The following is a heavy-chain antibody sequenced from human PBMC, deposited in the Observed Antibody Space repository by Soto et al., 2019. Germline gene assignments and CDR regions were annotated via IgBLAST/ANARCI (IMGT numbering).Heavy chain of an antibody. V-gene: IGHV3-23*01. J-gene: IGHJ4*02. Sequence: GGSLRLSCAASGFTFSSYAMSWVRQAPGKGLEWVSAISGSGGSTYYADSVKGRFTISRDNSKNTLYLQMNSLRAEDTAVYYCANQPQYSSIVDYWGQGTLVTVSS. CDR3: ANQPQYSSIVDY. D-gene: IGHD6-19*01. CDR1: GFTFSSYA. CDR2: ISGSGGST.